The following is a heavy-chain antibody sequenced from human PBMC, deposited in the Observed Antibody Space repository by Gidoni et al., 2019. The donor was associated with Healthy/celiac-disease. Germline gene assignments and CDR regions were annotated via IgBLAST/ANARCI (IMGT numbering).Heavy chain of an antibody. J-gene: IGHJ4*02. Sequence: QVQLVESGGGVVQPGRSLRPPCAASGFTFSSYAMHWVRQAPGKGLEWVAVISYDGSNKYYADSVKGRFTISRDNSKNTLYLQMNSLRAEDTAVYYCSTWWAAFDYWGQGTLVTVSS. CDR2: ISYDGSNK. CDR1: GFTFSSYA. D-gene: IGHD2-15*01. CDR3: STWWAAFDY. V-gene: IGHV3-30-3*01.